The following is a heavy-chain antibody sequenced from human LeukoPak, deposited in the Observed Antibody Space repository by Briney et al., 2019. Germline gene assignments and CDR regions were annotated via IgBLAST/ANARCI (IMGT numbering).Heavy chain of an antibody. CDR3: AKDHYYGSGSQNWFDP. V-gene: IGHV3-33*06. Sequence: PGGSLRLSCAASGFTFSSYGMHWVRQAPGKGLEWVAVIWYDGSNKHYADSVKGRFTISRGNSKNTLYLQMNSLRAEDAAVYYCAKDHYYGSGSQNWFDPWAREPWSPSPQ. J-gene: IGHJ5*02. CDR2: IWYDGSNK. D-gene: IGHD3-10*01. CDR1: GFTFSSYG.